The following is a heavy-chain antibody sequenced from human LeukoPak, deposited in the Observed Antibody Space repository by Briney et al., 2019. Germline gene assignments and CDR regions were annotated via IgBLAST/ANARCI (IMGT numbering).Heavy chain of an antibody. CDR1: GFTFSSYG. CDR3: AKDFYYYDSSGYYPTEFDY. D-gene: IGHD3-22*01. J-gene: IGHJ4*02. V-gene: IGHV3-30*02. Sequence: PGGSLRLSCAASGFTFSSYGMHWVRQAPGKGLEWVAFIRYDGSNKYYADSVKGRFTISRDNSKNTLYLQMNSLRAEDTAVYYCAKDFYYYDSSGYYPTEFDYWGKGTLVTVSS. CDR2: IRYDGSNK.